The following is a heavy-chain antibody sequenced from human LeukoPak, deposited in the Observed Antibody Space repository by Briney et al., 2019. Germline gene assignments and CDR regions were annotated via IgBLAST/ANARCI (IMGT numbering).Heavy chain of an antibody. CDR2: ISSSSSYI. V-gene: IGHV3-21*01. J-gene: IGHJ6*02. D-gene: IGHD3-22*01. CDR1: GFTFSSYS. CDR3: ARDALPYYYDSSGYDYYYYGMDV. Sequence: KPGGSLRLSCAASGFTFSSYSMNWVRQAPGKGLEWVSSISSSSSYIYYADSVKGRFTISRDNAKNSLYLQMNSLRAEDTAVYYCARDALPYYYDSSGYDYYYYGMDVWGQGTTVTVSS.